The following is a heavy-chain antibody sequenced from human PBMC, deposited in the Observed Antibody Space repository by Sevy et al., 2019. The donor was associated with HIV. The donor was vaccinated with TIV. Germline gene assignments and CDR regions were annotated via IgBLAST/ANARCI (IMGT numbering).Heavy chain of an antibody. CDR1: GFTFSSYA. Sequence: GGSLRLSCAASGFTFSSYAMHWVRQAPGKGLEWMAVISYDGSNKYYADSVKGRFTISRDNSKNTLYLQMNSLRAEDTAVHYCARDRKVRGVMGYFDYWGQGTLVTVSS. V-gene: IGHV3-30-3*01. CDR2: ISYDGSNK. D-gene: IGHD3-10*01. CDR3: ARDRKVRGVMGYFDY. J-gene: IGHJ4*02.